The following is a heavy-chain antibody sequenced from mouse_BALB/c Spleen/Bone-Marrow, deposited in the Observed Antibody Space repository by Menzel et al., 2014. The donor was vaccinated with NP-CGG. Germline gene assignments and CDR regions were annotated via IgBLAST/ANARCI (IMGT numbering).Heavy chain of an antibody. CDR2: INPNNGGT. CDR3: ARGWLLRHYFDY. D-gene: IGHD2-3*01. Sequence: EVKLQESGPELVKPGASVKISRKTSGYTFTEYTMHWVKQSHGKSLEWIGSINPNNGGTSYNQKFKGKATLTVDKSLSTAHMELRSLTSEDSAVYYCARGWLLRHYFDYWGHGTTLTVSS. V-gene: IGHV1-22*01. J-gene: IGHJ2*01. CDR1: GYTFTEYT.